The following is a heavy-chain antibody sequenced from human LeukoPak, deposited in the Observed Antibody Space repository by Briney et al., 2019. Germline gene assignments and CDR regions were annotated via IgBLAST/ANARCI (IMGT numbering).Heavy chain of an antibody. CDR2: INHSGST. V-gene: IGHV4-34*01. J-gene: IGHJ4*02. CDR1: GGSFSGYY. Sequence: SETLSLTCAVYGGSFSGYYWSWIRQPPGKGLEWIGEINHSGSTNYNPSLKSRVTISVDTSKNQFSLKLSSVTAADTAVYYCARRPLNKWLRMIPFDYWGQGTLVTVSS. D-gene: IGHD5-12*01. CDR3: ARRPLNKWLRMIPFDY.